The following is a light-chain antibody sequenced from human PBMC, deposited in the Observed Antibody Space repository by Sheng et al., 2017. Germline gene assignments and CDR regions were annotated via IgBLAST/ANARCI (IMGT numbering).Light chain of an antibody. V-gene: IGKV1-33*01. Sequence: DIQMTQSPSALSASVGDRVTITCQASQDISNYLNWYQHKPGKAPKLLIYDASNLETGVPSRFSGSGSGTDFTFTISSLQPEDIATYYCQQTYSTPYTFGPGTKLEIK. CDR1: QDISNY. J-gene: IGKJ2*01. CDR2: DAS. CDR3: QQTYSTPYT.